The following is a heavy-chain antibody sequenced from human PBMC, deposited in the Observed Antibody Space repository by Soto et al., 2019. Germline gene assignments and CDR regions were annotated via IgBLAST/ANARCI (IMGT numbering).Heavy chain of an antibody. CDR3: ARSPGGWLHYFDY. D-gene: IGHD6-19*01. V-gene: IGHV1-3*05. CDR2: INAGNGNT. CDR1: GYTFTSYA. Sequence: QVQLVQSGAEEKKPGASLKVSCKASGYTFTSYAMHWVRQAPGQRLEWMGWINAGNGNTKYSQKFQGRVTITRDTSASTAYMELSSLRFEDTAVYYGARSPGGWLHYFDYCGQGTLVTVSS. J-gene: IGHJ4*02.